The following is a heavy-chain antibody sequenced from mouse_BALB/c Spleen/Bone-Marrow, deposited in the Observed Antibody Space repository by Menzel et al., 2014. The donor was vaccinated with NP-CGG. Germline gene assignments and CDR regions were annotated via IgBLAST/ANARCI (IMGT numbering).Heavy chain of an antibody. CDR1: GFGFSRYW. V-gene: IGHV4-1*02. D-gene: IGHD1-2*01. Sequence: EVMLVESGGGLVQPGGSLKLSCAASGFGFSRYWMTWVRQAPGKGLEWIGEINPDSSTINYTPSLKDEFIISRDNAKNTLYLQMSKVRSEDTALYYCARPGYYGYQDVWGAGTTVTVSS. CDR2: INPDSSTI. CDR3: ARPGYYGYQDV. J-gene: IGHJ1*01.